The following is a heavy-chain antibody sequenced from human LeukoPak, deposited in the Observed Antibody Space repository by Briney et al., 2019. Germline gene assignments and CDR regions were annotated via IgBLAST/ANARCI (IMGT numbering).Heavy chain of an antibody. Sequence: ASVKVSCKASGYTFTDYYIHWVRQAPGEGLEWMGWIVPDSGGTNYAQKFQGRVTMTRGTSIGTAYMELSRLTSDDTAIYYCTTPFTRYGYWGQGTLVTVSS. CDR3: TTPFTRYGY. D-gene: IGHD5-18*01. J-gene: IGHJ4*02. CDR1: GYTFTDYY. V-gene: IGHV1-2*02. CDR2: IVPDSGGT.